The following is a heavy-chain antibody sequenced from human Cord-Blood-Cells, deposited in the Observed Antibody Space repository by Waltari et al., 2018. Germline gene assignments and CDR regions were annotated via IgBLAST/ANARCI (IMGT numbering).Heavy chain of an antibody. CDR1: GSISSSSYY. V-gene: IGHV4-39*01. CDR3: ARPYCSSTSCYDAFDI. CDR2: IYYSGST. D-gene: IGHD2-2*01. J-gene: IGHJ3*02. Sequence: GSISSSSYYWGWIRQPPGKGLEWIGSIYYSGSTYYNPSLKSRVTISVDTSKNQFSLKLSSVTAADTAVYYCARPYCSSTSCYDAFDIWGQGTMVTVSS.